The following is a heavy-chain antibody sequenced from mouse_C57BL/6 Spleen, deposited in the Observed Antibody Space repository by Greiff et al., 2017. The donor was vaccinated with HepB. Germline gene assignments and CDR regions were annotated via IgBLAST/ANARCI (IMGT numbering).Heavy chain of an antibody. V-gene: IGHV1-81*01. D-gene: IGHD1-1*01. CDR2: IYPRSGNT. CDR3: ARRSYYGSSHWYFDV. Sequence: QVQLKQSGAELARPGASVKLSCKASGYTFTSYGISWVKQRTGQGLEWIGEIYPRSGNTYYNEKFKGKATLTADKSSSTAYMELRSLTSEDSAVYFCARRSYYGSSHWYFDVWGTGTTVTVSS. CDR1: GYTFTSYG. J-gene: IGHJ1*03.